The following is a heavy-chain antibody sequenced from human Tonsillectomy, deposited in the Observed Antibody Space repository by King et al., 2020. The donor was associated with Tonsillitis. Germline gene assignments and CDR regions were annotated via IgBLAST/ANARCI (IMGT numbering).Heavy chain of an antibody. D-gene: IGHD2-15*01. CDR2: IAYDASYE. V-gene: IGHV3-30*18. CDR3: AKDGIVLSDWYFDL. Sequence: VQLVESGGGVVQPGTSLRLSCAASGFTFGNYDMHWVRQAPGKGLEWVALIAYDASYENYADSVKGRFTISRDNSKNTLYLEMNSLRVEDTAVYYCAKDGIVLSDWYFDLWGRGTLVTVSS. J-gene: IGHJ2*01. CDR1: GFTFGNYD.